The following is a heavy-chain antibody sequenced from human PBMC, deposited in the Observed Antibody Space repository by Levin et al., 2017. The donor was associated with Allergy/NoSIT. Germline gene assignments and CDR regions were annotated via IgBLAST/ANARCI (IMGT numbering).Heavy chain of an antibody. J-gene: IGHJ6*03. CDR2: IWYDGSNK. Sequence: GESLKISCAASGFTFSSYGMHWVRQAPGKGLEWVAVIWYDGSNKYYADSVKGRFTISRDNSKNTLYLQMNSLRAEDTAVYYCARYGDYVSYYYMDVWGKGTTVTVSS. CDR1: GFTFSSYG. CDR3: ARYGDYVSYYYMDV. D-gene: IGHD4-17*01. V-gene: IGHV3-33*01.